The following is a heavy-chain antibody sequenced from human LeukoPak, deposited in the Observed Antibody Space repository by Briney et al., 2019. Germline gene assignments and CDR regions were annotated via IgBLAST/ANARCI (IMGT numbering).Heavy chain of an antibody. Sequence: TPSETLSLTCAVYGGSFSGYYWSWIRQPPGKGLEWIGEINHSGSTNYNPSLKSRVTISVDTSKNQFSLKLSSVTAADTAVYYCARTSARFPSPVDVWGKGTTVTVSS. V-gene: IGHV4-34*01. D-gene: IGHD6-6*01. CDR2: INHSGST. CDR1: GGSFSGYY. CDR3: ARTSARFPSPVDV. J-gene: IGHJ6*04.